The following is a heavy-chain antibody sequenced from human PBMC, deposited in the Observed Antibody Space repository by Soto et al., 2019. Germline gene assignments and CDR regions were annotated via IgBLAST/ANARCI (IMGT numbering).Heavy chain of an antibody. J-gene: IGHJ4*02. V-gene: IGHV4-39*07. CDR1: GGSISSSSYF. CDR2: IYYSGGT. Sequence: TSETLSLTCTVSGGSISSSSYFWGWIRQPPGKGLEWIGSIYYSGGTYYNPSLKSRVNISADTSKNQFSLKLTSVTAADTAVYYCARGSTTEKVDSWGQGTLVTVSS. CDR3: ARGSTTEKVDS. D-gene: IGHD4-17*01.